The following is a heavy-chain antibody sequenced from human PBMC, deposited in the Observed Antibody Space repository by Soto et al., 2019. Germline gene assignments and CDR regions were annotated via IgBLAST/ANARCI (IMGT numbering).Heavy chain of an antibody. J-gene: IGHJ4*02. D-gene: IGHD1-1*01. CDR3: ARGGAYKILDY. Sequence: KTSETLSLTCAVSGGSISSGGYSWSWIRQPPGKGLEWIGYIYHSGSTYYNPSLKSRVTISVDRSKNQFPLKLSSVTAADTAVYYCARGGAYKILDYWGQGTLVTVSS. V-gene: IGHV4-30-2*01. CDR2: IYHSGST. CDR1: GGSISSGGYS.